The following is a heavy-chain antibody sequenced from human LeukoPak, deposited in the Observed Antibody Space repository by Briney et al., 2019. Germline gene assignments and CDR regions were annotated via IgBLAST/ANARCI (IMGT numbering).Heavy chain of an antibody. CDR1: GYSFTSYW. D-gene: IGHD3-3*01. V-gene: IGHV5-51*01. CDR2: IYPGDSDT. CDR3: ARQYYDFWSGYYGWFDP. Sequence: GESLKISCKGSGYSFTSYWIGWVRQMPGKGLEWMGIIYPGDSDTRYSPSFQGQVTISADKSISTAYLQWSSLKASDTAMYYCARQYYDFWSGYYGWFDPWGQGTLVTLSS. J-gene: IGHJ5*02.